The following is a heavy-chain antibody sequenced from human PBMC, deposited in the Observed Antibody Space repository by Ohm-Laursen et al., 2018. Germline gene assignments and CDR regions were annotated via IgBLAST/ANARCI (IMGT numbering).Heavy chain of an antibody. CDR2: ISWNSGYI. J-gene: IGHJ6*02. V-gene: IGHV3-9*01. CDR3: AKDLASGLFRDYYYGMDV. Sequence: SLRLSCAASGFSVDDYAMHWVRQAPGKGLEWVSGISWNSGYIGYADSVKGRFTISRDNAKNSLYLQMNSLRAEDTALYYCAKDLASGLFRDYYYGMDVWGQGTTVTVSS. CDR1: GFSVDDYA. D-gene: IGHD1-26*01.